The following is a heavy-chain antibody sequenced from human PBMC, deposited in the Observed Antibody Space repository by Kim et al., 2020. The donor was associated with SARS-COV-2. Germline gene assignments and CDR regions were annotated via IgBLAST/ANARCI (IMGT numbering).Heavy chain of an antibody. Sequence: ASVKVSCKVSGYTLTELSMHWVRQAPGKGLEWMGGFDPEDGETIYAQKFQGRVTMTEDTSTDTAYMELSSLRSEDTAVYYCASTQYYDYVWGSYRPYWYFDLWGRGTLVTVSS. D-gene: IGHD3-16*02. CDR2: FDPEDGET. CDR1: GYTLTELS. CDR3: ASTQYYDYVWGSYRPYWYFDL. V-gene: IGHV1-24*01. J-gene: IGHJ2*01.